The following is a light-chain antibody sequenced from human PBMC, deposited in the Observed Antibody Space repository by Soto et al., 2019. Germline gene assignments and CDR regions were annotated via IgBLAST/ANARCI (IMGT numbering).Light chain of an antibody. Sequence: DIQMTQSPSTLSASVGDRVTITCRASQSISNWLAWYQQKPGKAPKLLIYDASSLQSGLPSRFSGSGSGTEFTLTISSLQPEDFATYYCQQLNSYPLTFGRGTRLEIK. J-gene: IGKJ5*01. V-gene: IGKV1-5*01. CDR3: QQLNSYPLT. CDR2: DAS. CDR1: QSISNW.